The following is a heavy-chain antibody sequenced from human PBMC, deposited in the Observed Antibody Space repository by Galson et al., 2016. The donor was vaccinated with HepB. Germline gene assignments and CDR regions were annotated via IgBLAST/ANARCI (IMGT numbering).Heavy chain of an antibody. Sequence: SLRLSCAVSSFTFSNAWMSWVRQAPGKGLEWVGRIKCKIDGGTTDYAAPVKGRFIISRDDSINRLYLQMNSLKTEDTAVYYCTTGEWGVGPTYQYYYYGMDVWGQGTTVTVS. CDR1: SFTFSNAW. V-gene: IGHV3-15*07. J-gene: IGHJ6*02. CDR3: TTGEWGVGPTYQYYYYGMDV. D-gene: IGHD1-26*01. CDR2: IKCKIDGGTT.